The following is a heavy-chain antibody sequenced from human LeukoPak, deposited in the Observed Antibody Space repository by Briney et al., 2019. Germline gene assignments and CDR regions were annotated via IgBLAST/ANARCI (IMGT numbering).Heavy chain of an antibody. CDR2: INHSGST. Sequence: SETLSLTCAASGGSFSGYYRSWIRQPPGKGLEWIGEINHSGSTNYNPSLKNRVPITVDTYNNHFPLKLSYGLAADATVYYCSRGRSGYCSCCSCYAGSTCYDPWGQGTLVTVSS. V-gene: IGHV4-34*01. CDR3: SRGRSGYCSCCSCYAGSTCYDP. D-gene: IGHD2-15*01. J-gene: IGHJ5*02. CDR1: GGSFSGYY.